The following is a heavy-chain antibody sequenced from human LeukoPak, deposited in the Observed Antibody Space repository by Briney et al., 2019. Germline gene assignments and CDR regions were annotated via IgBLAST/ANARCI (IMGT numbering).Heavy chain of an antibody. Sequence: AGGSLRLSCAASGFTFSSYSMNWVRQAPGKGLEWVSSISSSSSYIYYADSVKGRFTISRDNAKNSLYLQMNSLRAEDTAVYYCARGADLGYCSGGSCYAEHAFDIWGQGTMVTVSS. CDR3: ARGADLGYCSGGSCYAEHAFDI. CDR2: ISSSSSYI. D-gene: IGHD2-15*01. CDR1: GFTFSSYS. V-gene: IGHV3-21*01. J-gene: IGHJ3*02.